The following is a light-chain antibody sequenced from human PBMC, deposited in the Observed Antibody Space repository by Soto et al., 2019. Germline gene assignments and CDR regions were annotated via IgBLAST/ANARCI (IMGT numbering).Light chain of an antibody. V-gene: IGLV2-14*01. CDR1: SSDVGRYTY. Sequence: QSVLTQPASVSGSPGQSITISCTGTSSDVGRYTYVSWYQQHPGKAPKLMIYEVSNRPSGVSNRFSGSKSGNTASLTISGLQAEDEADYYCCSFAGSNSWVFGGGTKLTVL. CDR3: CSFAGSNSWV. J-gene: IGLJ3*02. CDR2: EVS.